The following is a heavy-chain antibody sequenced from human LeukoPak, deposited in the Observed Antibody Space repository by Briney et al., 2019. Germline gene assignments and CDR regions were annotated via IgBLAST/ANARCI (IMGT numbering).Heavy chain of an antibody. J-gene: IGHJ4*02. CDR2: INSDGSST. CDR1: GFTFSSYW. CDR3: ARERSGWYGVDY. Sequence: GGSLRLSCAASGFTFSSYWMHWVRQAPGKGLVWGSRINSDGSSTSYADSVKGRFTIYRDNAKNTLYLQMNSLRAEDTAVYYCARERSGWYGVDYWGQGTLVTVSS. D-gene: IGHD6-19*01. V-gene: IGHV3-74*01.